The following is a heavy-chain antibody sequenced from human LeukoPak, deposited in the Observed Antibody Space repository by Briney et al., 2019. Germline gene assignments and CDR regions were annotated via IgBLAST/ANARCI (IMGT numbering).Heavy chain of an antibody. D-gene: IGHD1-26*01. V-gene: IGHV4-59*08. CDR3: ARQRGRWDSFDY. CDR2: IYYSGST. J-gene: IGHJ4*02. Sequence: SETLSLTRTVSGGSISSYYWSWIRQPPGKGLEWIGYIYYSGSTNYNPALKSRVTISVDTSKNQFSLKLSSVTAADTAVYYCARQRGRWDSFDYWGQGTLVTVSS. CDR1: GGSISSYY.